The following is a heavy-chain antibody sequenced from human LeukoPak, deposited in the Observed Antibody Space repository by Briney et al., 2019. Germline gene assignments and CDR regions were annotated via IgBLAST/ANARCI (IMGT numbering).Heavy chain of an antibody. CDR1: RFTFSSYG. CDR2: ICYDGSNK. J-gene: IGHJ6*01. V-gene: IGHV3-33*01. CDR3: ARVGGGYYDFWSGYSMDV. D-gene: IGHD3-3*01. Sequence: RGSLRLSCAASRFTFSSYGLHWVRQAPGKGLEGVAVICYDGSNKYYAESVTGRFTISRDNSKSTLCLQMNSLRAEETAVYYCARVGGGYYDFWSGYSMDVWGEGTTVTVSS.